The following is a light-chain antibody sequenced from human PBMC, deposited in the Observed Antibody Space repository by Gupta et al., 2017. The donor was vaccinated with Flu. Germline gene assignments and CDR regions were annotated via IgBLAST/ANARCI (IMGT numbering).Light chain of an antibody. Sequence: QSALTQPASVSGSPGQSLTITCTGSSSDVGDYDYVSWYQRHPGKAPKLMIYEVSNRPSGVSNRFSGSKSGNTASLTISGLQAEDEADYYCSSYTSTTTSVLFGGGTKLTVL. J-gene: IGLJ2*01. CDR2: EVS. V-gene: IGLV2-14*01. CDR3: SSYTSTTTSVL. CDR1: SSDVGDYDY.